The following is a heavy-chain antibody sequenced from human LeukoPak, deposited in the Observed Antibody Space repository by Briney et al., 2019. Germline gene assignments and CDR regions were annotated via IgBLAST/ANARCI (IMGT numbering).Heavy chain of an antibody. Sequence: ASVKVSCKASGGTFSSYDISWVRQAPGQGLEWMGGIIPMLGTPTYAQKFQGRVTLTRDMSTSTDYLELSSLRSEDTAVYYCARDNSVRDEAWWFNPWGQGTLVTVSS. J-gene: IGHJ5*02. CDR2: IIPMLGTP. CDR1: GGTFSSYD. V-gene: IGHV1-69*05. D-gene: IGHD5-24*01. CDR3: ARDNSVRDEAWWFNP.